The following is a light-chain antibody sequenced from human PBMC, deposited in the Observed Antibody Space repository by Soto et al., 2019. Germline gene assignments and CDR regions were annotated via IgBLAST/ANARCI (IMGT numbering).Light chain of an antibody. V-gene: IGKV1-33*01. CDR3: QQYDNLIT. J-gene: IGKJ5*01. CDR1: QDISNY. CDR2: DAS. Sequence: IPMTQSPSSLSASAGDGGTITCQASQDISNYLNWYQQKPGKAPKLLIYDASNLETGVPSRFSGSGSGTDFTFTISSLQPEDIATYYCQQYDNLITFGQGTRLEIK.